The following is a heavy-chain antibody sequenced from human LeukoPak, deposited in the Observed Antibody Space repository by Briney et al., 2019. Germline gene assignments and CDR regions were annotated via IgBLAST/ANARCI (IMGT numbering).Heavy chain of an antibody. V-gene: IGHV3-23*01. CDR1: GFTFSGYA. D-gene: IGHD4-23*01. Sequence: PGGSLRLSCAASGFTFSGYAMSWVRQAPGKGLEWVSAISGSGGSTYYADSVKGRFTISRDNSKNTLYLQMNSLRAEDTAVYYCARSRGSWTTVVTKGYYFDYWGQGTLVTVSS. CDR3: ARSRGSWTTVVTKGYYFDY. CDR2: ISGSGGST. J-gene: IGHJ4*02.